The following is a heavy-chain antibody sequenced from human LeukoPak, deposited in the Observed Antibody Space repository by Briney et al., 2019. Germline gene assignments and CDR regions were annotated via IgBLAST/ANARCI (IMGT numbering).Heavy chain of an antibody. CDR1: GYTFTDYG. Sequence: ASVKVSCKASGYTFTDYGMHWVRQAPGQRLEWMAWINAGNGNAIYSQKFQGRVTITRDTSASTAYMELSSLRSEDTAVYYCARVPLHDRNDYYYPHWGQGTVVTVPS. J-gene: IGHJ1*01. V-gene: IGHV1-3*01. CDR3: ARVPLHDRNDYYYPH. CDR2: INAGNGNA. D-gene: IGHD3-22*01.